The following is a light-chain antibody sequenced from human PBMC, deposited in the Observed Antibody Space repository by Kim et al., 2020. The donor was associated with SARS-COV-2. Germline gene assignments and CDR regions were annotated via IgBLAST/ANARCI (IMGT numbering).Light chain of an antibody. CDR3: QQYGGAPPYT. CDR1: QHVHMGY. J-gene: IGKJ2*01. Sequence: SPGARSTLSCRARQHVHMGYLSGYQQRLGQGPRLLIHQTANRAPGIPDRFSGSGSGTDFTLTITRLEPEDFAVYYCQQYGGAPPYTFGQGTKLEI. V-gene: IGKV3-20*01. CDR2: QTA.